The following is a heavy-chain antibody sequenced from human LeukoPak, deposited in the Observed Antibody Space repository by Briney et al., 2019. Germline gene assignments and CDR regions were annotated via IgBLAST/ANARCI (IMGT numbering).Heavy chain of an antibody. D-gene: IGHD4-17*01. V-gene: IGHV4-31*03. J-gene: IGHJ4*02. CDR2: IYYSGST. CDR1: GGSISSGGYY. CDR3: ARSGYGDFRIDY. Sequence: PSQTLSLTCTVSGGSISSGGYYWSWIRQHPGKGLEWIGYIYYSGSTYYNPSLKSRVTISVDTSKNQFSLKLSSVTAADTAVYYCARSGYGDFRIDYWGQGTLVTASS.